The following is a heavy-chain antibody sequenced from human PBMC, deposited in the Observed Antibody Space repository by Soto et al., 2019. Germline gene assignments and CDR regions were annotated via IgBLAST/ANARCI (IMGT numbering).Heavy chain of an antibody. CDR2: IYYSGST. J-gene: IGHJ6*02. CDR1: GGSISSYY. CDR3: ARLWGDYDFWSGYSYYYYYGMDV. D-gene: IGHD3-3*01. Sequence: PSETLSLTFTVSGGSISSYYWSWIRQPPGKGLEWIGYIYYSGSTNYNPSLKSRVTISVDTSKNQFSLQLSSVTAEDPAVYYCARLWGDYDFWSGYSYYYYYGMDVWGQGTTVTVSS. V-gene: IGHV4-59*01.